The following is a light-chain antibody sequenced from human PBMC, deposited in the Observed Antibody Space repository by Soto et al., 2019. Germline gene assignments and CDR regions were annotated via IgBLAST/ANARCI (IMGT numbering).Light chain of an antibody. V-gene: IGKV3-20*01. J-gene: IGKJ1*01. Sequence: EVVLTQSPGTLSLSPGERATLSCRASQSVSATYIAWYQQKSGQAPRLLLYGASSRATGIPGRFSGSGSGTEFTLTIDRMEPEDFATYYCQQYGSSPRAFGQGTKVDIK. CDR2: GAS. CDR3: QQYGSSPRA. CDR1: QSVSATY.